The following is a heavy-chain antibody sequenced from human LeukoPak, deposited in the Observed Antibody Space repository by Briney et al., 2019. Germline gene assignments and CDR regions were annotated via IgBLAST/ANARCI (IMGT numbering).Heavy chain of an antibody. V-gene: IGHV4-38-2*02. J-gene: IGHJ5*02. D-gene: IGHD5-18*01. Sequence: SETLSLTCTVSGYSISSGYYWGWIRQPPGKGLEWIGSIYHSGSTYYDPSLKSRVTISVDASKNQFSLKLSSVTAADTAVYYCARAGGTTVQLWLLGSPDKNWFDPWGQGTLVTVSS. CDR2: IYHSGST. CDR3: ARAGGTTVQLWLLGSPDKNWFDP. CDR1: GYSISSGYY.